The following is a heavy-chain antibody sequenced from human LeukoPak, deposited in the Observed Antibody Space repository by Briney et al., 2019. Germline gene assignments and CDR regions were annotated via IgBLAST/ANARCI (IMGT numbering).Heavy chain of an antibody. CDR3: AGEARYGQNFDY. Sequence: GSSVKVSCKASGGTFSSYAISWVRQAPGHGLEWMGGIIPIFGTANYAQKLQGRVTITADESTSTAYMELSSLSSEDTALFYCAGEARYGQNFDYWGQGNLVTVSS. CDR2: IIPIFGTA. J-gene: IGHJ4*02. V-gene: IGHV1-69*01. D-gene: IGHD3-9*01. CDR1: GGTFSSYA.